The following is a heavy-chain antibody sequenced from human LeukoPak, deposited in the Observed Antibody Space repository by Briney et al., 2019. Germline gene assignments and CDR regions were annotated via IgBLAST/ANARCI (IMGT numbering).Heavy chain of an antibody. J-gene: IGHJ5*02. Sequence: SGPALVKPTQTLRLTCTFSGFSLSTNGMCVSWIRQPPGKALEWLARIDWDDDKYYSTSLKTRLTISKDTSKNQVVLTMTNMDPVDTATYCGARTPFDSSGHNCIDPWGQGTLVTVSS. CDR2: IDWDDDK. D-gene: IGHD3-22*01. CDR3: ARTPFDSSGHNCIDP. V-gene: IGHV2-70*11. CDR1: GFSLSTNGMC.